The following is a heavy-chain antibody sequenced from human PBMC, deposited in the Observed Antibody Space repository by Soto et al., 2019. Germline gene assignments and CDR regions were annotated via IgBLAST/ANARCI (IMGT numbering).Heavy chain of an antibody. Sequence: EVQLVESGGGLVQPGRSLRLSCAASGFTFDDYAMHWVRQAPGKGLEWVSGISWNSGSIGYADSVKGRFTISRDNAKNSLYLQMNSLRAEDTALYYCAKNYYDSSGYRGPIDYWGQGTLVTVSS. CDR3: AKNYYDSSGYRGPIDY. CDR2: ISWNSGSI. D-gene: IGHD3-22*01. V-gene: IGHV3-9*01. CDR1: GFTFDDYA. J-gene: IGHJ4*02.